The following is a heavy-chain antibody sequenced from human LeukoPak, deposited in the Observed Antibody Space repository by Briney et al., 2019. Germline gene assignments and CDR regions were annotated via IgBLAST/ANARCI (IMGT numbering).Heavy chain of an antibody. CDR3: ASQIYSSSSFDY. CDR2: IYPGDSDT. D-gene: IGHD6-6*01. V-gene: IGHV5-51*01. J-gene: IGHJ4*02. Sequence: GESLKISCKGSGYSFSIYWIGWVRQIPGKGLEWMGIIYPGDSDTRYSPSFQGQVTISADESINTAYLQWSSLKASDTAMYYCASQIYSSSSFDYWGQGTLVTVSS. CDR1: GYSFSIYW.